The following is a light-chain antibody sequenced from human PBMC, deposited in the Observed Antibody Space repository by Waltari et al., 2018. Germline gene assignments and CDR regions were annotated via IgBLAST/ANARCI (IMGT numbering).Light chain of an antibody. J-gene: IGKJ1*01. CDR3: QHYVRLPVT. Sequence: EIVLTKSPGTLSLSPGERATLSCWASQSVGRSLAWYQQKRGQAPRLLIYGASTRATGIPDRFSGSGYWTDFSLTISRLEPEDFAVYYCQHYVRLPVTFGQGTKVEI. V-gene: IGKV3-20*01. CDR1: QSVGRS. CDR2: GAS.